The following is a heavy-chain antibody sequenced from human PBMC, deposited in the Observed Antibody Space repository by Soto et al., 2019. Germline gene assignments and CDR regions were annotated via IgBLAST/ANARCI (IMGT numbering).Heavy chain of an antibody. CDR3: AHLHPTTENAMDV. Sequence: QITLKESGPTLVKPTQTLTLTCTFSGFSLSTSGVGVGWFLHDPSKVLECLALLHWDEDKRYRPSLKSRHTIPNETTKNQVVRTLTTMDPLDTATNDCAHLHPTTENAMDVWGQGTTVTVS. J-gene: IGHJ6*02. V-gene: IGHV2-5*02. CDR1: GFSLSTSGVG. CDR2: LHWDEDK.